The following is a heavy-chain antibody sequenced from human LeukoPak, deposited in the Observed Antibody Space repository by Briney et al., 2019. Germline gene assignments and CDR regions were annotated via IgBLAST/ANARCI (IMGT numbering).Heavy chain of an antibody. V-gene: IGHV3-53*01. J-gene: IGHJ4*02. CDR2: IYSGGST. D-gene: IGHD2-21*01. CDR3: ASSVYSGSPTKTFDY. Sequence: GGSLRLSCAARGFSVSGQYMNWVRQAPGKGLEWVSVIYSGGSTYYADSVRGRFTISRDNSINTLYLQMNSLRAEDSAVYYCASSVYSGSPTKTFDYWGRGTLVTVSS. CDR1: GFSVSGQY.